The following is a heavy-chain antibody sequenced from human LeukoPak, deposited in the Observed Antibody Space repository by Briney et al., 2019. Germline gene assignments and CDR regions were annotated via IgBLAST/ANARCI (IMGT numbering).Heavy chain of an antibody. CDR1: GGSIASYY. D-gene: IGHD2-15*01. CDR2: IYTSGNT. J-gene: IGHJ4*02. CDR3: ARGKSYSKGYFDY. Sequence: SETLSLTCTVSGGSIASYYWSWIRQPAGRGLELMGRIYTSGNTNYNPSLKSRVTISVDTSKNQFSLKLSSVTAADTAVYYCARGKSYSKGYFDYWGQGTLVTVSS. V-gene: IGHV4-4*07.